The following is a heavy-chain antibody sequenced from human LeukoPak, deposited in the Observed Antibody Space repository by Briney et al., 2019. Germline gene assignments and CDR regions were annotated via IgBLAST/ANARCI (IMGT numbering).Heavy chain of an antibody. V-gene: IGHV3-30*18. D-gene: IGHD4-17*01. CDR1: GFTFDSYG. J-gene: IGHJ3*02. CDR2: ISYDGSNK. Sequence: GRSLRLSCAASGFTFDSYGMHWVRQAPGKGLEWVAVISYDGSNKYYVDSVKGRFTTSRDNSKNTLYLQMNSLRPEDTAVYYCAKDRTYDYGTYDAFDIWGPGTMVTVSS. CDR3: AKDRTYDYGTYDAFDI.